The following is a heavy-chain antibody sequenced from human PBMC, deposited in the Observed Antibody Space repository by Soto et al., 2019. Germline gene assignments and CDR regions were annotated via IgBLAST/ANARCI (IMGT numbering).Heavy chain of an antibody. CDR3: ARDARGTRGFDEMDF. D-gene: IGHD3-9*01. CDR1: GYIFTGYH. CDR2: INPNSGDT. Sequence: GASVKVSCKASGYIFTGYHIHWVRQAPGRGLEWMGWINPNSGDTEYAQNFQGRVTMTRDTSFNSVYMEMSGLMSDDTAVYYCARDARGTRGFDEMDFWGQGTTVTVSS. J-gene: IGHJ6*02. V-gene: IGHV1-2*02.